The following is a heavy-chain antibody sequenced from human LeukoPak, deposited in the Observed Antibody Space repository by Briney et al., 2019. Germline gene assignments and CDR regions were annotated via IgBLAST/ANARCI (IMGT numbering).Heavy chain of an antibody. CDR3: ARDIYPQSTMIVVVIGY. J-gene: IGHJ4*02. Sequence: GASVKVSCKASGYTLTVSYMHWVRRAPGQGLEWMGWINPNSGGTNYAQKVQGRVTMTRDTSISTAYMELSRLRSDDTAVYYCARDIYPQSTMIVVVIGYWGQGTLVTVSS. CDR1: GYTLTVSY. V-gene: IGHV1-2*02. D-gene: IGHD3-22*01. CDR2: INPNSGGT.